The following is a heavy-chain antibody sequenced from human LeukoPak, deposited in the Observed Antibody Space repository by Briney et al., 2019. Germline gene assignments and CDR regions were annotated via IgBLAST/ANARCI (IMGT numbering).Heavy chain of an antibody. CDR1: GYTFTSFG. V-gene: IGHV1-18*01. J-gene: IGHJ4*02. Sequence: ASVKVSCEASGYTFTSFGISWVRQAPGQGLEWMGWSSAYNGNTKYAQNVQGRVTMTADTSTDTAYMELRSLRSDDTAVYYCARDLGEDTTMIFFDFWGQGTLVTVSS. CDR3: ARDLGEDTTMIFFDF. D-gene: IGHD5-18*01. CDR2: SSAYNGNT.